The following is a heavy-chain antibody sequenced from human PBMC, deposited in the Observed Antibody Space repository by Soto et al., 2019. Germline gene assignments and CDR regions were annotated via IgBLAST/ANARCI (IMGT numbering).Heavy chain of an antibody. J-gene: IGHJ4*02. D-gene: IGHD6-6*01. CDR1: GFTFSSYA. V-gene: IGHV3-23*01. Sequence: GGSLRLSXAASGFTFSSYAMSWVRQAPGKGLEWVSAISGSGGSTYYTDPVKGRFTISRDNSKNTLYLQMNSLRAEDTAVYYCAKDVIAARPVYFDYWGQGTLVTVSS. CDR3: AKDVIAARPVYFDY. CDR2: ISGSGGST.